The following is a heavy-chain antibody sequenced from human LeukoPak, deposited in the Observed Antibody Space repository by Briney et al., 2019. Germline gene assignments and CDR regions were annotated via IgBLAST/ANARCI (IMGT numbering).Heavy chain of an antibody. V-gene: IGHV1-18*01. CDR2: ISGYSGNK. Sequence: ASVKVSCKASGFTFTSYGFSWVRQAPGEGFEWMGWISGYSGNKNSAQKLQGRVTMTTDTSTSTVYMELRSLRSDDTAVYYCARNGRGGSGSYFDYWGQGTLVTVSS. D-gene: IGHD3-10*01. CDR3: ARNGRGGSGSYFDY. CDR1: GFTFTSYG. J-gene: IGHJ4*02.